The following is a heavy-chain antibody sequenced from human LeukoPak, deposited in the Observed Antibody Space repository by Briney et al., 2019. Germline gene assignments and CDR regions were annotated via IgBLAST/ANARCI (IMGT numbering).Heavy chain of an antibody. V-gene: IGHV3-23*01. CDR3: ARGGYSDILTGYSHFDY. J-gene: IGHJ4*02. CDR2: ISGNDGST. CDR1: GFTLTNNA. Sequence: GGSLRLSCAASGFTLTNNAMSWVRQAPGKGLEWVSVISGNDGSTYYAHSVKGRFTISRDNSRNTLYLQMNSLRAEDTAVYYCARGGYSDILTGYSHFDYWGQGTLVTVSS. D-gene: IGHD3-9*01.